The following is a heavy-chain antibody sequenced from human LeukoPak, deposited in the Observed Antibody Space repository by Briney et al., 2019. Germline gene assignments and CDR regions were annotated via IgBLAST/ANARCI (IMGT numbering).Heavy chain of an antibody. Sequence: GGSLRLSCADSGFTFSTYWMSWVRQVPGKGLEWVASIKPDGSEKYYVDSVKGRFTISRDNAKNSLYLQLNSLRAEDTALFYCARDRGGSGCHEFESWGQGTLVSVSS. CDR1: GFTFSTYW. V-gene: IGHV3-7*01. CDR2: IKPDGSEK. D-gene: IGHD6-19*01. J-gene: IGHJ4*02. CDR3: ARDRGGSGCHEFES.